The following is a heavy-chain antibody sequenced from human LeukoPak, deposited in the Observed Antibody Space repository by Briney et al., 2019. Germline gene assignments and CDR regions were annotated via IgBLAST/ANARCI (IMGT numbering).Heavy chain of an antibody. Sequence: GGSLRLSCAASGFTFSSYGMHWVRQAPAKGLEWVADISYDGSNKYYADSVKGRFTISRDNSKNTLYLQMNSLRAEDTAVYYCAKADLYGDYVSAAFDIWGQGTMVTVSS. CDR3: AKADLYGDYVSAAFDI. D-gene: IGHD4-17*01. J-gene: IGHJ3*02. V-gene: IGHV3-30*18. CDR1: GFTFSSYG. CDR2: ISYDGSNK.